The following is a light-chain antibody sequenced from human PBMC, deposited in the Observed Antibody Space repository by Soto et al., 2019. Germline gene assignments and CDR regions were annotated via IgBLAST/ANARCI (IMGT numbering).Light chain of an antibody. CDR3: QQSYSTPPT. CDR1: QSISSY. Sequence: DIQMTQSPSSLSASVGDRVTITCRASQSISSYLNWYQQKPGKAPKLLIYAASSLQSGVSSRLSGSGSGTDFTITISSLQPEDFATYYCQQSYSTPPTFGQGTRLEIK. CDR2: AAS. V-gene: IGKV1-39*01. J-gene: IGKJ5*01.